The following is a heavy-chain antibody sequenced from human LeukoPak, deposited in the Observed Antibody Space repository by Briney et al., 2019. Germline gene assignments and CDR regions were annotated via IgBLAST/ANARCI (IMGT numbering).Heavy chain of an antibody. CDR3: ARWEYASSWFDP. CDR2: IYSSGNN. D-gene: IGHD6-6*01. Sequence: TSETLSLTCTVSGGSISSYYWSWIRQPAGKGLEWIGRIYSSGNNNYSPSLKSRVTISLDTSKKQFSLKLSSVTAADTAVYYCARWEYASSWFDPWGQGTLVTVSS. V-gene: IGHV4-4*07. CDR1: GGSISSYY. J-gene: IGHJ5*02.